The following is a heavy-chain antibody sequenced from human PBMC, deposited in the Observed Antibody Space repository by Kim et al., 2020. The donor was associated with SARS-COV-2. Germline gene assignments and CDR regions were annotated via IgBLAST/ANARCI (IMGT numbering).Heavy chain of an antibody. CDR3: ATQRCGNVY. D-gene: IGHD2-15*01. V-gene: IGHV1-3*01. CDR2: INAGNGHT. CDR1: GNTFTSYA. Sequence: ASVKVSCKASGNTFTSYAMHWVRQAPGQRLAGMGWINAGNGHTEYSQRFQGRVIITRDTSASTAYMELSSRRSEDTAVYYCATQRCGNVYWGQGTLVTVS. J-gene: IGHJ4*02.